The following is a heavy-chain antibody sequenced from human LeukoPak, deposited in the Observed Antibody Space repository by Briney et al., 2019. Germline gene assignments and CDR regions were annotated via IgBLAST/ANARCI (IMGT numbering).Heavy chain of an antibody. CDR3: ASGSTSSPQAIDY. V-gene: IGHV3-33*01. J-gene: IGHJ4*02. D-gene: IGHD2-2*01. Sequence: PGTSLRLSCAASGFTFSSYGMHWVRQAPGKGLEWVAVIWYDGSNKYYADSVKGRFIISRDNSKNTLYLQMNSLRAEDTAVYYCASGSTSSPQAIDYWGQGTLVTVSS. CDR1: GFTFSSYG. CDR2: IWYDGSNK.